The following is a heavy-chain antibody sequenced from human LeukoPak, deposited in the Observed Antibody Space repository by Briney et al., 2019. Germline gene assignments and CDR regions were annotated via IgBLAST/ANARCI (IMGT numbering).Heavy chain of an antibody. D-gene: IGHD3-10*01. CDR3: AREMVTMVRGVIARSTQYYHHYYMDV. J-gene: IGHJ6*03. CDR1: GYTFTSHG. Sequence: ASVKVSCKASGYTFTSHGINWVRQAPGQGLEWMGWISAYNGKTNYAQKLQGRVTMTTDTSTSTAYMELRSLRSDDTAMYYCAREMVTMVRGVIARSTQYYHHYYMDVWGKGTTVTISS. V-gene: IGHV1-18*01. CDR2: ISAYNGKT.